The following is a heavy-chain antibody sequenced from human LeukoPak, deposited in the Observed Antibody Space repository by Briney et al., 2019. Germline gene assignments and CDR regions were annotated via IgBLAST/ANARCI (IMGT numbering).Heavy chain of an antibody. CDR2: ISYDGNNK. CDR1: GFSITNYA. CDR3: ARDYQFLEWLMVPDY. Sequence: GGSLRLSCAASGFSITNYAIYWVRQAPDKGLEWVAVISYDGNNKYYADSVRGRFTISRDISKNTVYLQMNSLRAEDTAVYYCARDYQFLEWLMVPDYWGQGTLVTVSS. J-gene: IGHJ4*02. D-gene: IGHD3-3*01. V-gene: IGHV3-30*04.